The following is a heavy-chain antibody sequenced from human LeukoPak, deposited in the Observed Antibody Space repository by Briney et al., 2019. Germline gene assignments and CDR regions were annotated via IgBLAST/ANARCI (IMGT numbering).Heavy chain of an antibody. CDR2: ISGSAGST. D-gene: IGHD2-21*01. V-gene: IGHV3-23*01. Sequence: GGSLRLSCAASGYTFSSYAMNWVRQAPGKGLEWVSAISGSAGSTYYADSVKGRFTISRDNSKNTLYLQMNSLRAEDTAVYYCAKMVIAGYYYYGMDVWGQGTTVTVSS. CDR3: AKMVIAGYYYYGMDV. J-gene: IGHJ6*02. CDR1: GYTFSSYA.